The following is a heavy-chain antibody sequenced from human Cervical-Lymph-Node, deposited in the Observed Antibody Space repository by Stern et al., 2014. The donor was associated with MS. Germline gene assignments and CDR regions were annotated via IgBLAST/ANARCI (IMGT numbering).Heavy chain of an antibody. CDR1: GGSIYNYY. CDR3: ARALRNAYTWFDP. J-gene: IGHJ5*01. D-gene: IGHD2-2*01. V-gene: IGHV4-59*01. CDR2: IDYSGST. Sequence: QLQLQESGPGLVKPSETLSLTCTVSGGSIYNYYWTWIRQPPGKGLEWIGHIDYSGSTNYNPSLESLVTMSVDSSKNEFSLILTAVTAADTAVYYCARALRNAYTWFDPWGQGTLVTVSS.